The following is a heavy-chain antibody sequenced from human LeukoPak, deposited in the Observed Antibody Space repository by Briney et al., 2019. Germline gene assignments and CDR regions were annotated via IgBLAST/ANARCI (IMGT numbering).Heavy chain of an antibody. D-gene: IGHD6-13*01. CDR1: GFTFSSYW. J-gene: IGHJ1*01. CDR3: AKDRSLVRPQYFQH. CDR2: INSDGSST. Sequence: GGSLRLSCAASGFTFSSYWMHWVRQAPGKGLVWVSRINSDGSSTSYADSVKGRFTISRDNAKNTLYLQMNSLRAEDTAVYYCAKDRSLVRPQYFQHWGQGTLVTVSS. V-gene: IGHV3-74*01.